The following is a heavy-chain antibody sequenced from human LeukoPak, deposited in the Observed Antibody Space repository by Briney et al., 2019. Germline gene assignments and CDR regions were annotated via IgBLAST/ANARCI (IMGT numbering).Heavy chain of an antibody. CDR2: IIPIFGTA. CDR1: GGTFSSYA. D-gene: IGHD4-17*01. V-gene: IGHV1-69*13. Sequence: SVKVSCKASGGTFSSYAISWVRQAPGQGLEWMGGIIPIFGTANYAQEFQGRVTITADESTSTAYMELSSLRSEDTAVYYCARDGVYGDYGPYYFDYWGQGTLVTVSS. CDR3: ARDGVYGDYGPYYFDY. J-gene: IGHJ4*02.